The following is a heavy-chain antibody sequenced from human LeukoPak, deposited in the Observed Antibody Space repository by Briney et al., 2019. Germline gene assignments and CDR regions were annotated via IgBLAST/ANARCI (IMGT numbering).Heavy chain of an antibody. CDR1: GFTFSNSG. D-gene: IGHD3-22*01. CDR3: AKVIPPYDSTDYFDY. Sequence: PGGSLRLSCAASGFTFSNSGMSWVRQAPGKGLEWVSTIDGVAGFTKYADSVKGRFTISRDNSKNTLYLQMNSLRAEDTAVYYCAKVIPPYDSTDYFDYWGQGTLVTVSS. J-gene: IGHJ4*02. V-gene: IGHV3-23*01. CDR2: IDGVAGFT.